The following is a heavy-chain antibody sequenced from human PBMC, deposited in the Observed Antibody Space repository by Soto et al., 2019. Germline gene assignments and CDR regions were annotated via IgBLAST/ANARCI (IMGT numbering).Heavy chain of an antibody. D-gene: IGHD3-10*01. CDR3: ARCLRSNYYGFKWFDP. Sequence: SETLSLTCAVYGGSFSGYYWSWIRQPPGKGLEWIGEINHSGSTNYNPSLKSRVTISVDTSKSQFSLKLSSVTAADTAVYYCARCLRSNYYGFKWFDPWGQGTLVTVSS. J-gene: IGHJ5*02. CDR2: INHSGST. CDR1: GGSFSGYY. V-gene: IGHV4-34*01.